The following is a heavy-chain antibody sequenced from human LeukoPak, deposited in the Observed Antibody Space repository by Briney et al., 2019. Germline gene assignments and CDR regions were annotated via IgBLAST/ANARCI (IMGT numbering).Heavy chain of an antibody. CDR2: IYSGGST. CDR1: GFTVSSNY. CDR3: ARGTYYYDNSGYYFT. D-gene: IGHD3-22*01. V-gene: IGHV3-53*01. J-gene: IGHJ5*02. Sequence: GGSLRLSCAASGFTVSSNYMSWVRQAPGKGLEWVSVIYSGGSTYYADSVKGRFTISRDNSKNTLYLQMNSLRAEDTAVYYCARGTYYYDNSGYYFTWGQGTLVTVSS.